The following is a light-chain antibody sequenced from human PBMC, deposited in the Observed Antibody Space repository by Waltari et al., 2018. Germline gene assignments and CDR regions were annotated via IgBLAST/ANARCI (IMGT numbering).Light chain of an antibody. CDR3: QERSNWPGGS. V-gene: IGKV3-11*01. Sequence: EIVLTQSPGTLSLSPGESATLSGRASQSVSTYLAWYQQKPGQAPRLLIYDASNRAAGIPARFVASGSETDFTLTISRLEPEDFAVYYCQERSNWPGGSFGGGTKVEMK. J-gene: IGKJ4*01. CDR2: DAS. CDR1: QSVSTY.